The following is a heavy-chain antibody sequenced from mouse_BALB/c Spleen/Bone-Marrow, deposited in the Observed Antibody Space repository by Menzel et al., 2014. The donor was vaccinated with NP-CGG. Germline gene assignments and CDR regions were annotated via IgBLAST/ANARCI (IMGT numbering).Heavy chain of an antibody. CDR3: TRYYRYDYWYFDV. Sequence: EVQLQQSGPELAKPGASVKVSCKASGYSFTDYNMYCVKQSHGKSLEWIGYIDPYNGDTTYNQKFKGKATLTVDKSSSTAFIHLNSLTSEDSAVYYCTRYYRYDYWYFDVWGTGTTVTVSS. V-gene: IGHV1S135*01. J-gene: IGHJ1*03. CDR1: GYSFTDYN. CDR2: IDPYNGDT. D-gene: IGHD2-14*01.